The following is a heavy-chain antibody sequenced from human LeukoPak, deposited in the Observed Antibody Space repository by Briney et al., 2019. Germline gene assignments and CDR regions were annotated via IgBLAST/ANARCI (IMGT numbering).Heavy chain of an antibody. CDR2: IRYDGSNK. CDR1: GFTFSSYW. Sequence: GGSLRLSCVASGFTFSSYWMYWVRQAPGKGLEWVAFIRYDGSNKYYADSVKGRFTISRDNSKNTLYLQMNSLRAEDTAVYYCAKGRSPPPDYWGQGTLVTVSS. V-gene: IGHV3-30*02. CDR3: AKGRSPPPDY. J-gene: IGHJ4*02.